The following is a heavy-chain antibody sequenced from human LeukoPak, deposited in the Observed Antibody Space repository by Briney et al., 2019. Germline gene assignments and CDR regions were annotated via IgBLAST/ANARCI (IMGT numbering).Heavy chain of an antibody. J-gene: IGHJ6*02. CDR3: ASASSSKNVQNVDV. V-gene: IGHV3-7*01. CDR1: GFTFSTYW. CDR2: IKQDGSET. Sequence: GGSLRLSCAASGFTFSTYWMIWVRETPGKGLEGVASIKQDGSETHYVDSVKGRFTISRDNTKNSLYLQMNSLRAEDTAVYYCASASSSKNVQNVDVWGQGTTVTVSS. D-gene: IGHD4-11*01.